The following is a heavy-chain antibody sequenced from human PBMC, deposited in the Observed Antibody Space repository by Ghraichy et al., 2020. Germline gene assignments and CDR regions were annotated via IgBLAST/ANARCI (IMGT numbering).Heavy chain of an antibody. CDR1: GFTVSSNY. CDR2: IYSGGST. V-gene: IGHV3-53*01. CDR3: ARGIAVAAYDYYYGMDV. Sequence: GGSLRLSCAASGFTVSSNYMSWVRQAPGKGLEWVSVIYSGGSTYYADSVKGRFTISRDNSKNTLYLQMNSLRAADTAVYYCARGIAVAAYDYYYGMDVWGQGTTVTVSS. D-gene: IGHD6-19*01. J-gene: IGHJ6*02.